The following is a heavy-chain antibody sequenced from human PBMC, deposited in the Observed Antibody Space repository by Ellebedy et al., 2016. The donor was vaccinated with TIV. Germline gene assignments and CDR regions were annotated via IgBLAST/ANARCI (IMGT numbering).Heavy chain of an antibody. CDR3: ARGGESGALDY. CDR2: ISSSSSYI. D-gene: IGHD1-26*01. V-gene: IGHV3-21*01. CDR1: GFTFSSYS. J-gene: IGHJ4*02. Sequence: GESLKISCAASGFTFSSYSMNWVRQAPGKGLEWVSSISSSSSYIYYADSVKGRFTISRDNAKNSLYLQMNSLRAEDTAVYYCARGGESGALDYWGQGTLVTVSS.